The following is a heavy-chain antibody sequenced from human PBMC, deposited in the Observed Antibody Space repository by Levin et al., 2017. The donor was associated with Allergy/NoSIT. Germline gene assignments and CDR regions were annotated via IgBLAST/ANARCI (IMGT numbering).Heavy chain of an antibody. CDR1: GFTFSSYG. CDR3: ARDGDGSGRYSRLDY. J-gene: IGHJ4*02. D-gene: IGHD1-26*01. CDR2: IWHDGNNK. V-gene: IGHV3-33*01. Sequence: GGSLRLSCAASGFTFSSYGMHRVRQAPGKGLEWVAVIWHDGNNKYYVDSVKGRFTVSRDSSENTLYLQMNSLRAEDTAVYYCARDGDGSGRYSRLDYWGQGTLVTVSS.